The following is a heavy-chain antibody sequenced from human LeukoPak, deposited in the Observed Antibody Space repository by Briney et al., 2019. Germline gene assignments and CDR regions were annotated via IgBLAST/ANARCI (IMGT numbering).Heavy chain of an antibody. Sequence: GGSLRLSCAASGFTFSSYSMNWVRQAPGKGLEWVSSISSSSSYIYYADSVKGRFTISRDNAKNSPYLQMNSLRAEDTAVYYCARGGVVPAAMFLYWGQGTLVTVSS. CDR2: ISSSSSYI. V-gene: IGHV3-21*01. J-gene: IGHJ4*02. CDR3: ARGGVVPAAMFLY. D-gene: IGHD2-2*01. CDR1: GFTFSSYS.